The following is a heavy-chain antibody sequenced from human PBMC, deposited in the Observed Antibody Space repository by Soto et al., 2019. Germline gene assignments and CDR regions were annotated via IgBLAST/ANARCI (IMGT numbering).Heavy chain of an antibody. J-gene: IGHJ6*02. Sequence: EVQLLESGGGLVQPGGSLRLSCAASGFTFSSYAMSWVRQAPAKGLEWVSAISGSGGSTYYADSVKGRFTISRDNSKNTLYLQMNSLRAEVTAVYYCAANRGYNYYYGMDVGGQGPTVTVSS. V-gene: IGHV3-23*01. CDR2: ISGSGGST. CDR3: AANRGYNYYYGMDV. D-gene: IGHD3-22*01. CDR1: GFTFSSYA.